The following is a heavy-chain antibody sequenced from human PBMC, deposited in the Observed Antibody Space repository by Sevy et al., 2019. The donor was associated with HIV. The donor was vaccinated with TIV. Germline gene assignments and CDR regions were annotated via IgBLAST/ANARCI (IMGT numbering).Heavy chain of an antibody. V-gene: IGHV3-64*01. D-gene: IGHD6-19*01. CDR3: ARGSSGWYGPDY. CDR1: GFTFSSYA. CDR2: ISSNGGST. Sequence: GGSLRLSCAASGFTFSSYAMHWVRQAPGKGLEYVSAISSNGGSTYYANSVKGRFTISRDNSKNTLYLQMGSLRAEDMAVYYCARGSSGWYGPDYWGQGTLVTVSS. J-gene: IGHJ4*02.